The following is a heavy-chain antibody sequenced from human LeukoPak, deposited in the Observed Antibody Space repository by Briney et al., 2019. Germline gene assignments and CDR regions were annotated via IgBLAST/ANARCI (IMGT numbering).Heavy chain of an antibody. V-gene: IGHV4-31*03. CDR2: IYYSGST. D-gene: IGHD4-17*01. Sequence: SETLSLTCTVSGGSISSGGYYWSWIRQHPGKGLEWIGYIYYSGSTYYNPSLKSRVTISVDTSKNQFSLKLSSVTAADTAVYYCARVNDYGDYESFDYWGQGTLVTVSS. CDR3: ARVNDYGDYESFDY. CDR1: GGSISSGGYY. J-gene: IGHJ4*02.